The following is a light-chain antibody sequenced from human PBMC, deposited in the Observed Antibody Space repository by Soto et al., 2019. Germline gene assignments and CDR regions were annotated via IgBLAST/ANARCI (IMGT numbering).Light chain of an antibody. Sequence: QSVLTQPPSVSGAPGQRVTISCTGGSSNIGAGYDVHWYQQLPGTAPKLLIYGNNNRPSGVPDRFSGSKSGTSASLAITGLQAEDEADYYCQSYDSSLSGHVIFGGGTKLTVL. V-gene: IGLV1-40*01. CDR3: QSYDSSLSGHVI. CDR2: GNN. CDR1: SSNIGAGYD. J-gene: IGLJ2*01.